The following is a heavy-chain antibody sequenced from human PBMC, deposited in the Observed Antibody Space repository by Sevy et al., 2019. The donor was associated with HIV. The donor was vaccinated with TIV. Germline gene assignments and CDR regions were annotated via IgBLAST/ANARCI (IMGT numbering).Heavy chain of an antibody. V-gene: IGHV1-24*01. J-gene: IGHJ4*02. Sequence: ASVKVSCKASGHTLTDLSMHWVRQAPGKGFEWIGRFDPEDGERIYAQKFQGRVTMTEDTSTETAYMELSSLRSEDTAVYYCSATREYYSDSYGYFDYWGQGTLVTSPQ. CDR2: FDPEDGER. CDR3: SATREYYSDSYGYFDY. CDR1: GHTLTDLS. D-gene: IGHD3-22*01.